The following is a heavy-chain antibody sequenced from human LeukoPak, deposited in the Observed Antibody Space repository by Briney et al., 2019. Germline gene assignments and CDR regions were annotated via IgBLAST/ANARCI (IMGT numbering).Heavy chain of an antibody. V-gene: IGHV1-18*01. D-gene: IGHD2-15*01. CDR3: ARSVYCSGGSCYGHYYYYGMDV. CDR2: ISAYNGNT. Sequence: ASVKVSCKASGYTFTSYGISWVRQAPGQGLERMGWISAYNGNTNYAQKLQGRVTMTTDTSTSTAYMELRSLRSDDTAVYYCARSVYCSGGSCYGHYYYYGMDVWGQGTTVTVSS. J-gene: IGHJ6*02. CDR1: GYTFTSYG.